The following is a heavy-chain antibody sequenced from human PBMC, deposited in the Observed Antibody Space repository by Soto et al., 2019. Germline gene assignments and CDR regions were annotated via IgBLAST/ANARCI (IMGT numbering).Heavy chain of an antibody. CDR3: ARLGGIVDTGTWIQ. D-gene: IGHD1-26*01. J-gene: IGHJ4*02. V-gene: IGHV5-51*01. CDR2: IYPGDSDT. CDR1: GYMFSTYW. Sequence: PGESLKISCKASGYMFSTYWIGCFLQMGVKVPEWMAIIYPGDSDTRENPSFQGQVTISADKSSNTVHLQWRSLKASDTAIYYCARLGGIVDTGTWIQWGQGTPVTVSS.